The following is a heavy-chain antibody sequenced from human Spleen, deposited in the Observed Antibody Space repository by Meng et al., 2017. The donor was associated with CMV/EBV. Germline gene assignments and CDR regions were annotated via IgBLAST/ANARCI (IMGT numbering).Heavy chain of an antibody. CDR2: ISGSGGST. CDR3: AKRSLDY. J-gene: IGHJ4*02. CDR1: GYTFGIYA. Sequence: GGSLRLSCTASGYTFGIYAMCWVRQAPGKGLEWVSAISGSGGSTYYADSVKGRFTISRDNSKNTLYLQMNSLRAEDTAVYYCAKRSLDYWCQGTLVTVSS. V-gene: IGHV3-23*01.